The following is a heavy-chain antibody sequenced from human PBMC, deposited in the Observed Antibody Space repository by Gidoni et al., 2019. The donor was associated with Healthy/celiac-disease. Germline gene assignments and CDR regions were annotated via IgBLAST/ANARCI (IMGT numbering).Heavy chain of an antibody. D-gene: IGHD2-2*01. CDR3: ARDGDIVVVPAAMAYYYYYGMDV. Sequence: EVQLVESGGGLVKPGGSLRLSCAASGFTFSSYSMNWVRQAPGKGLEWVSSISSSSSYIYYADSVKGRFTISRDNAKNSLYLQMNSLRAEDTAVYYCARDGDIVVVPAAMAYYYYYGMDVWGQGTTVTVSS. CDR1: GFTFSSYS. CDR2: ISSSSSYI. V-gene: IGHV3-21*01. J-gene: IGHJ6*02.